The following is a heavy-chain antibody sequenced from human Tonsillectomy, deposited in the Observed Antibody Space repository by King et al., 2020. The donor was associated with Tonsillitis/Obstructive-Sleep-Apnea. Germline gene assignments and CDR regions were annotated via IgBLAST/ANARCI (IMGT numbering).Heavy chain of an antibody. V-gene: IGHV3-30*18. J-gene: IGHJ3*02. D-gene: IGHD3-9*01. Sequence: QLVQSGGGVVQPGRSLRLSCAASGFTFSRYGMPCVRQAPGKGLEWVAVISYDVSNNYYGDSVKGRFTISRDNSKHTLYLQMNSLRAEDTAVYYCAKAWYYDSVTNCPYDAFEIWGQGTMVAGSS. CDR2: ISYDVSNN. CDR3: AKAWYYDSVTNCPYDAFEI. CDR1: GFTFSRYG.